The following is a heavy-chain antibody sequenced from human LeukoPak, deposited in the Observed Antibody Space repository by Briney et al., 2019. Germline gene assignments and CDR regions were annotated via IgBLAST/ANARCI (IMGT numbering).Heavy chain of an antibody. CDR2: ITNSGGTT. Sequence: GGSLRLSCAASGFTFSSYAMSWVRQAPGKGLEWVSAITNSGGTTYYADSVKGRFTISRDNSKNTLYLQMNSLRAEDTAVYYCAKDPPPVSWLFDYWGQGTLVTVSS. V-gene: IGHV3-23*01. J-gene: IGHJ4*02. CDR3: AKDPPPVSWLFDY. D-gene: IGHD2/OR15-2a*01. CDR1: GFTFSSYA.